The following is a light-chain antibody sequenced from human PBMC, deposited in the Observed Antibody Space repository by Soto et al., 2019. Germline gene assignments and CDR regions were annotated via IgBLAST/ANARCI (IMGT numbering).Light chain of an antibody. Sequence: EMVLTQSPGTLSFSPGERATLSCSASQSVRDRYLAWYQQKPGQAPSLLIYDTSTMATGVPDRFSGSESGTDFALNISVVEPEHLAIYFCQQYGSSPGTFGQGTQVEI. CDR3: QQYGSSPGT. CDR2: DTS. J-gene: IGKJ1*01. CDR1: QSVRDRY. V-gene: IGKV3-20*01.